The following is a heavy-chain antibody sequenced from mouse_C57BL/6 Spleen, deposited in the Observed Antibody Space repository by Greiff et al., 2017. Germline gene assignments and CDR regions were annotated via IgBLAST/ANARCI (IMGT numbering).Heavy chain of an antibody. V-gene: IGHV1-82*01. CDR1: GYAISSSW. J-gene: IGHJ1*03. CDR2: IYPGDGDT. Sequence: QVQLQQSGPELVKPGASVKISCKASGYAISSSWMNWVKQRPGKGLAWIGRIYPGDGDTNSDGKFKGKATMTADKSSSTAYMQLGSLPSEDSAVYFCARDYGSSHWYFDVWGTGTTGTVSS. D-gene: IGHD1-1*01. CDR3: ARDYGSSHWYFDV.